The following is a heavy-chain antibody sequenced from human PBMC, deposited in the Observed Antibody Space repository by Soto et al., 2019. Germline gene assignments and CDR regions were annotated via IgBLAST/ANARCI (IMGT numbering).Heavy chain of an antibody. J-gene: IGHJ6*02. V-gene: IGHV3-7*01. D-gene: IGHD3-10*01. CDR3: ARDGHYDGSGSSSGSDYYYGMDV. CDR1: GFTFSSYW. Sequence: EVQLVESGGGLVQPGGSLRLSCAASGFTFSSYWMSWVRQAPGKGLEWVANIKQDGSEKYYVDSVKGRFTISRDNAKNSLYLQMNSLRAEDTAVYYCARDGHYDGSGSSSGSDYYYGMDVWGQGTTVTVSS. CDR2: IKQDGSEK.